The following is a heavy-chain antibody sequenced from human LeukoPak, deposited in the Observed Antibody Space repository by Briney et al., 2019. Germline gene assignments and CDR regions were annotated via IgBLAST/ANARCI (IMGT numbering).Heavy chain of an antibody. D-gene: IGHD2-15*01. Sequence: GASVKVSCKASGYTFTSYYMHWVRQAAGQGHEWMGIINPSGGSTSYAQKFQGRVTMTRDMSTSTVYMELSSLRSEDTAVYYCARAPIAHNWFDPWGQGTLVTVSS. CDR3: ARAPIAHNWFDP. CDR1: GYTFTSYY. CDR2: INPSGGST. J-gene: IGHJ5*02. V-gene: IGHV1-46*01.